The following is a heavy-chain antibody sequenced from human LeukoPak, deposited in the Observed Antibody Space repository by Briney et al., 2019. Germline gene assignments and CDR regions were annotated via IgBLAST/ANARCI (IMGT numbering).Heavy chain of an antibody. CDR1: GGSFSGYY. CDR3: ARFMITFGGVIVKEIDY. CDR2: INHSGST. D-gene: IGHD3-16*02. J-gene: IGHJ4*02. V-gene: IGHV4-34*01. Sequence: PSETLSLTCAVYGGSFSGYYWSWIRQPPGKGLEWIGEINHSGSTNYNPSLKSRVTISVDTSKNQFSLKLSSVTAADTAVYYCARFMITFGGVIVKEIDYWGQGTLVTVSS.